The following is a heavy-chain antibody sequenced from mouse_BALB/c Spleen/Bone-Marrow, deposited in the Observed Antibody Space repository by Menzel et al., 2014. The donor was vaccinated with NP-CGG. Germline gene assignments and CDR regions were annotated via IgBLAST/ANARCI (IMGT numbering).Heavy chain of an antibody. V-gene: IGHV4-1*02. CDR1: GFDFXRYW. D-gene: IGHD2-3*01. J-gene: IGHJ1*01. CDR3: ARRGYDGYWYFDV. Sequence: EVQLVESGGGLVQPGGSLKLSCAASGFDFXRYWMSWVRQAPGKGLEWIGEINPDSSTINYTPSLKDKFIISRDNAKNTLYLQMSKVRSEDTALYYCARRGYDGYWYFDVWGAGTTVTVSS. CDR2: INPDSSTI.